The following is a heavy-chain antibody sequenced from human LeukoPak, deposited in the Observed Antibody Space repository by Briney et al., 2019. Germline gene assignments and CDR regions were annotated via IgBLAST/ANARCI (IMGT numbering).Heavy chain of an antibody. J-gene: IGHJ4*02. CDR2: ISSTSSTI. Sequence: GGSLRLSCAASGFTFSSYSMNWVRQAPGKGLEWVSYISSTSSTIYYADSVKGRFTISRDNAKNSLYLQMDSLRAEDTAVYYCARVIGMLVCDYWGQGTLVTVSS. CDR3: ARVIGMLVCDY. CDR1: GFTFSSYS. D-gene: IGHD6-6*01. V-gene: IGHV3-48*01.